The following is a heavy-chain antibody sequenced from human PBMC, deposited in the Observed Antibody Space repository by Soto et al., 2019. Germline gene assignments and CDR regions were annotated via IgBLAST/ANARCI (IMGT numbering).Heavy chain of an antibody. CDR1: GFTFSSYA. CDR3: AKDPPIAVAGTWRHPYYYYYGMDV. D-gene: IGHD6-19*01. Sequence: PGGSLRLSCAASGFTFSSYAMSWVRQAPGKGLEWVSAISGSGGSTYYADSVKGRFTISRDNSKNTLYLQMNSLRAEDTAVYYCAKDPPIAVAGTWRHPYYYYYGMDVWGQGTTVTVSS. J-gene: IGHJ6*02. CDR2: ISGSGGST. V-gene: IGHV3-23*01.